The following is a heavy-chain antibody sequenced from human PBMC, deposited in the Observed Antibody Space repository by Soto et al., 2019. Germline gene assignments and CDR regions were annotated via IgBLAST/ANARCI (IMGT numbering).Heavy chain of an antibody. V-gene: IGHV4-59*01. J-gene: IGHJ6*04. Sequence: PSETLSLTCTVSGGSISSYYWSWIRQPPGKGLEWIGYIYYSGSTNYNPSLKSRVTISVDTSKNQFSLKLSSVTAADTAVYYCARKPTLRYFDWFVADRMDVWGKGTTLTV. D-gene: IGHD3-9*01. CDR1: GGSISSYY. CDR3: ARKPTLRYFDWFVADRMDV. CDR2: IYYSGST.